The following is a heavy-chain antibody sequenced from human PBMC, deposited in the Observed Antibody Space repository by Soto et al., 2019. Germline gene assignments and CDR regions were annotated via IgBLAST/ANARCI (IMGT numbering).Heavy chain of an antibody. CDR3: ARVPRYDFWSGFDY. CDR1: GYTFTSYA. CDR2: INAGNGNT. D-gene: IGHD3-3*01. Sequence: ASVKVSCKASGYTFTSYAMHWVRQAPGQRLEWMGWINAGNGNTKYSQKFQGRVTITRDTSASTAYMELSSLRSEDTAVYYCARVPRYDFWSGFDYWGQGTVVTVSS. V-gene: IGHV1-3*01. J-gene: IGHJ4*02.